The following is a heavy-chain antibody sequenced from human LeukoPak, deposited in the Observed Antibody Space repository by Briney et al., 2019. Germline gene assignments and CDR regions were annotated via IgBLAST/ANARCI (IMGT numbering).Heavy chain of an antibody. CDR2: MNPNSGNT. V-gene: IGHV1-8*01. J-gene: IGHJ5*02. CDR3: ARGKRPPFRRYFDWSFANWFDP. D-gene: IGHD3-9*01. Sequence: ASVKVSCKASGYTFTSYYINWVRQATGQGLEWMGWMNPNSGNTGYAQKFQGRVTMTRNTSISTAYMELSSLRSEDTAVYYCARGKRPPFRRYFDWSFANWFDPWGQGTLVSVFS. CDR1: GYTFTSYY.